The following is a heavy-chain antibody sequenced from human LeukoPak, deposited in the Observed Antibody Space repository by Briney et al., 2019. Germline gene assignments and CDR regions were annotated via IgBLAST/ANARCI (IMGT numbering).Heavy chain of an antibody. CDR1: GFTFSGSG. J-gene: IGHJ3*02. D-gene: IGHD3-22*01. CDR2: IRYHGSDK. Sequence: GGSLRLSCAASGFTFSGSGMHWVRQAPGKGLEWVAFIRYHGSDKFYADSVKGRFTISRDNSKNTLYLQMNGLRAEDTAVYYCAREAMIVVASDAFDIWGQGTMVTVSS. V-gene: IGHV3-30*02. CDR3: AREAMIVVASDAFDI.